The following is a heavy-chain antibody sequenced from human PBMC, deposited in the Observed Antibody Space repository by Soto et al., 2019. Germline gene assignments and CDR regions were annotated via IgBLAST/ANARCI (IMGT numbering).Heavy chain of an antibody. D-gene: IGHD6-13*01. CDR3: ARVKVTAAGTLVRDYYYGMDV. Sequence: PGGSLRVSSAASGFPFSSYSMNWVRQAPGKGLEWVSYISSSSSTIYYADSVKGRFTISRDNAKNSLYLQMNSLRAEDTAVYYCARVKVTAAGTLVRDYYYGMDVWGQGTTVTVSS. V-gene: IGHV3-48*01. CDR1: GFPFSSYS. J-gene: IGHJ6*02. CDR2: ISSSSSTI.